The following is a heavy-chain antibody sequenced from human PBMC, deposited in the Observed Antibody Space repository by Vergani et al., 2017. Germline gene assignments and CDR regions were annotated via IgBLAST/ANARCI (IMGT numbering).Heavy chain of an antibody. D-gene: IGHD2-21*01. J-gene: IGHJ6*03. V-gene: IGHV4-39*01. CDR1: GDSVGSSSYY. CDR2: IYYSGST. CDR3: ARHPACGGDFYYMDV. Sequence: QVQLQESGPGLEKASQMVSLTCTVSGDSVGSSSYYWGWIRQPPGKGLEWIGSIYYSGSTYYNPSLKSRVTISVDTSKNQFSLKLSSVTAADTAVYYCARHPACGGDFYYMDVWGKGTTVTVSS.